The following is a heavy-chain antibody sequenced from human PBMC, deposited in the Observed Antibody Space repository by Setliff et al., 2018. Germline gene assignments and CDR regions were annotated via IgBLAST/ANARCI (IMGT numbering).Heavy chain of an antibody. CDR1: GGPISSGNYY. CDR2: IYYSGST. V-gene: IGHV4-31*01. Sequence: PSETLSLTCTVSGGPISSGNYYWSWIRQHPGMGLEWIGYIYYSGSTYHNPSLKTLVTISVDTSKNQFSLTLSSVTAADTAVYYCARCSGSYDAFDIWGQGTMVTVSS. D-gene: IGHD1-26*01. J-gene: IGHJ3*02. CDR3: ARCSGSYDAFDI.